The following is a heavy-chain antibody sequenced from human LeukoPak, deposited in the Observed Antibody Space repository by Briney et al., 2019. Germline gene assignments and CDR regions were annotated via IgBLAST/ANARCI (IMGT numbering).Heavy chain of an antibody. D-gene: IGHD1-26*01. CDR1: GDSISSTSYF. V-gene: IGHV4-39*07. CDR3: ARHRKYRGGSSPRHYYYYMDV. Sequence: SDPLSLTCTVSGDSISSTSYFWRWIRQPPGKGLEWITSISYSGTTYYSASLKSRLNTSVDTSTNQFSLRLRSVTAADTAVYYCARHRKYRGGSSPRHYYYYMDVWGTGTTVTVSS. J-gene: IGHJ6*03. CDR2: ISYSGTT.